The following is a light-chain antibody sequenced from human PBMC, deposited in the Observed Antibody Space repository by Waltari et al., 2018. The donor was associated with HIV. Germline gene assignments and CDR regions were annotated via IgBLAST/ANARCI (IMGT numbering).Light chain of an antibody. CDR2: DVS. CDR3: SSYTSSGTLV. CDR1: RSHVALYNY. V-gene: IGLV2-14*03. J-gene: IGLJ3*02. Sequence: QSALTQSASVSGSPGQSITISCPGIRSHVALYNYVSWYQQHPGKAPKLLIYDVSNRPSGVSDRFSCSKSGNTASLTISGLQAEDEADYYCSSYTSSGTLVFGGGTKLTVL.